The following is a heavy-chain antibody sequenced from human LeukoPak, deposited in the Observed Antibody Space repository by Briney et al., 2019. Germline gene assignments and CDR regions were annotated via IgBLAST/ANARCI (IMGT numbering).Heavy chain of an antibody. CDR1: GFTFSSYG. D-gene: IGHD6-19*01. CDR3: AKDCSSSGCFDY. J-gene: IGHJ4*02. Sequence: GGSLRLSCAASGFTFSSYGVHWVRQAPGKGLEWVAVISYDGSNKYYADSVKGRFTISRDNSKNTLYLQMNSLRAEDTAVYYCAKDCSSSGCFDYWGQGTLVTVSS. CDR2: ISYDGSNK. V-gene: IGHV3-30*18.